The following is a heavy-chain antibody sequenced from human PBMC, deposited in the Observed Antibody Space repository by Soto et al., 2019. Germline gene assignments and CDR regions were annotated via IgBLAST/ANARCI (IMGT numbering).Heavy chain of an antibody. CDR3: ARGRENALIAVAGRDYFDY. CDR1: GGTFSSYA. V-gene: IGHV1-69*13. Sequence: SVKVSCKASGGTFSSYAISWVRQAPGQGLEWMGGIIPIFGTANYAQKFQGRGTITADESTSTAYMELSSLRSEDTAVYYCARGRENALIAVAGRDYFDYWGQGTLVTVSS. D-gene: IGHD6-19*01. CDR2: IIPIFGTA. J-gene: IGHJ4*02.